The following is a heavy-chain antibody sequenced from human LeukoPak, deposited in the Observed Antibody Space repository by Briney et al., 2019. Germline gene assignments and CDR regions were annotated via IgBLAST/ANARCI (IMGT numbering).Heavy chain of an antibody. CDR3: VRERTMVGGADI. J-gene: IGHJ3*02. CDR2: IYYSGST. Sequence: TSETQSLTCTVSGGSISNYYWSWIRQPPGKGLEWIGYIYYSGSTNYNPSLKSRVTISVDTSNNQFSLRLSSVTAADTAVYYCVRERTMVGGADIWGQGTKVTVSS. V-gene: IGHV4-59*12. CDR1: GGSISNYY. D-gene: IGHD2-21*01.